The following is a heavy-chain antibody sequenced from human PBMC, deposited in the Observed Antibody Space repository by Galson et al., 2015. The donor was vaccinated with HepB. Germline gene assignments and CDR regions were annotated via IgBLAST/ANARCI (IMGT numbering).Heavy chain of an antibody. V-gene: IGHV3-30*18. CDR1: GFTLNSNG. Sequence: SLRLSCAASGFTLNSNGMHWVRQAPGKGLEWVAVISSDGKNRYYADSVKGRFTISRDNSKNTVYLQMNSLRAEDTAVYYCAKSGGVVVTAIGGDYFDYWGQGTLVTVSS. J-gene: IGHJ4*02. CDR3: AKSGGVVVTAIGGDYFDY. CDR2: ISSDGKNR. D-gene: IGHD2-21*02.